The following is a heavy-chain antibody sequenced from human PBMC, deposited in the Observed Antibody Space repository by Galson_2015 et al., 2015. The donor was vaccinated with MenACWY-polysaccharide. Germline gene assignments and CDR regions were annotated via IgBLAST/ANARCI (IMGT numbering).Heavy chain of an antibody. J-gene: IGHJ5*02. CDR2: IIPIFGTA. Sequence: SVKVSCKASGGTFSSYAISWVRQAPGQGLEWMGGIIPIFGTANYAQKFQSRVTITADESTSTAYMELSSLRSEDTAVYYCAREAGSSSGWFDPWGQGTLVTVSS. CDR3: AREAGSSSGWFDP. D-gene: IGHD1-26*01. CDR1: GGTFSSYA. V-gene: IGHV1-69*13.